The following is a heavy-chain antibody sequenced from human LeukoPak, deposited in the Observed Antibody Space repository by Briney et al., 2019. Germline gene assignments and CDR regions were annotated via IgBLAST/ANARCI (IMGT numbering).Heavy chain of an antibody. CDR2: ISSGTTSL. Sequence: GGSLRLSCAASGFTFSSYAMNWVCQAPGKGLEWVSYISSGTTSLFYADSVKGRFTISRDNAKNSLYLQMNSLRVEDTAVYYCARDPYCSGGSCSLDYWGQGTLVTVSS. CDR3: ARDPYCSGGSCSLDY. J-gene: IGHJ4*02. D-gene: IGHD2-15*01. CDR1: GFTFSSYA. V-gene: IGHV3-48*01.